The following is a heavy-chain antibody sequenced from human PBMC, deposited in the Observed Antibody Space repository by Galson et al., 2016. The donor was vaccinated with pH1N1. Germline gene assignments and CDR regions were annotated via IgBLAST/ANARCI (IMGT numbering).Heavy chain of an antibody. V-gene: IGHV3-23*05. CDR2: ITGSGTRT. D-gene: IGHD4-17*01. Sequence: SLRLSCAASGFKFSNFAMTWVRQSPRKGLEWVSTITGSGTRTTYASSVKGRFTISRDNSKNTVYLQMNRLRVEDTAIYHCAKEGVTIEGGEFHNWGQGTLVTVSS. CDR3: AKEGVTIEGGEFHN. CDR1: GFKFSNFA. J-gene: IGHJ4*02.